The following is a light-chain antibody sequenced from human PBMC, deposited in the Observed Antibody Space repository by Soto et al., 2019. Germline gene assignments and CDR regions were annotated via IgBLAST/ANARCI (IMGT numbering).Light chain of an antibody. J-gene: IGLJ2*01. Sequence: QSVLTQPPSASGTPGQRVTISCSGSSSNIGSNTVNWYQQLPGTAPKLLIYFNNQRPSGVPDRFSGSKSGTSASLAISGLQSEDEADYFCGAWDDSLNGHVVFGGGTKLTVL. V-gene: IGLV1-44*01. CDR3: GAWDDSLNGHVV. CDR2: FNN. CDR1: SSNIGSNT.